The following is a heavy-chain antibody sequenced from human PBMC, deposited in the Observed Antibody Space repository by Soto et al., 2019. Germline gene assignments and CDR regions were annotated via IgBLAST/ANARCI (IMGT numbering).Heavy chain of an antibody. Sequence: ASVKVSCKASGYTFSGYYMHWVRQAPGQGLEWMGWINPKSGGTKYAQKFQGRVTMTRDTSISTAYMELSRLRYDDTAVYYCARTYYYDSSGYSCIGYWGQGTQVTVPQ. CDR3: ARTYYYDSSGYSCIGY. CDR2: INPKSGGT. CDR1: GYTFSGYY. D-gene: IGHD3-22*01. J-gene: IGHJ4*02. V-gene: IGHV1-2*02.